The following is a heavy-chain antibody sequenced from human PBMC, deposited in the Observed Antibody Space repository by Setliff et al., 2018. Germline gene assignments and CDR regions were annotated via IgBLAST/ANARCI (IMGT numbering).Heavy chain of an antibody. CDR1: GGSVSPYY. CDR2: INQRGST. V-gene: IGHV4-34*01. CDR3: ARDNTMVGATDY. Sequence: KPSQTLSLTCTVSGGSVSPYYWGWIRQPPGNGLEWIAEINQRGSTNYNPSLKSRVTISVDTSQNQCSLRLRSVTAADPAVYFCARDNTMVGATDYWGPGTLVTVSS. D-gene: IGHD1-26*01. J-gene: IGHJ4*02.